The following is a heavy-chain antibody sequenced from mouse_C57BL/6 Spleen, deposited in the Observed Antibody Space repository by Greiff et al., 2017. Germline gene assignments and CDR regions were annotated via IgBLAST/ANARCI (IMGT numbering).Heavy chain of an antibody. J-gene: IGHJ4*01. CDR1: GFTFSDYY. Sequence: EVQRVESGGGLVQPGGSLKLSCAASGFTFSDYYMYWVRQTPEKRLEWVAYISNGGGSTYYPDTVKGRFTISRDNAKNTLYLQMSRLKSEDTAMYYCARHPTTGTYAMDYWGQGTSVTVSS. CDR3: ARHPTTGTYAMDY. D-gene: IGHD4-1*01. V-gene: IGHV5-12*01. CDR2: ISNGGGST.